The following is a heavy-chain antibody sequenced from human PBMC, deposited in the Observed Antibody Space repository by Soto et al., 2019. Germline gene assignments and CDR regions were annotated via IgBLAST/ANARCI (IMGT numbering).Heavy chain of an antibody. CDR1: GFTFSSYA. Sequence: PGGSLRLSCAASGFTFSSYAMSWVRQAPGKGLEWVSAIRGSGGRTYYADSVKGRFTITRDNSKNTLYLQMNSLRAEDTAVYYCANCLLHWHYAFDIWGQGTMVTVSS. V-gene: IGHV3-23*01. D-gene: IGHD3-3*02. CDR3: ANCLLHWHYAFDI. CDR2: IRGSGGRT. J-gene: IGHJ3*02.